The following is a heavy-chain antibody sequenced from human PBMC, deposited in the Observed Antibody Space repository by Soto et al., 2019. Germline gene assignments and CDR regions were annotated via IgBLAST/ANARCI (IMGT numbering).Heavy chain of an antibody. Sequence: GGSLRLSCAASGFTFSSYEMNWVRQAPGKGLEWVSYISSSGSTIYYADSVKGRFTISRDNAKNSLYLDMNSLSAEDTAVYYCARESEDLTSNFDYWGQGTLVTVSS. CDR3: ARESEDLTSNFDY. CDR2: ISSSGSTI. V-gene: IGHV3-48*03. CDR1: GFTFSSYE. J-gene: IGHJ4*02.